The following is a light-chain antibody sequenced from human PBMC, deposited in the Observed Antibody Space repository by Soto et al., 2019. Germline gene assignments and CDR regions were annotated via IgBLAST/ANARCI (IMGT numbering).Light chain of an antibody. CDR1: SSDVGGYNY. CDR2: DVS. Sequence: QSALTQPASVSGSPGQSLTISCTGTSSDVGGYNYVSWYQQHPGKAPKLMIYDVSNRPSGVSNRFSGSKSGNTESLTISGLQAEDEADYYCSSYTSSSTLLGTGTKVTVL. J-gene: IGLJ1*01. V-gene: IGLV2-14*01. CDR3: SSYTSSSTL.